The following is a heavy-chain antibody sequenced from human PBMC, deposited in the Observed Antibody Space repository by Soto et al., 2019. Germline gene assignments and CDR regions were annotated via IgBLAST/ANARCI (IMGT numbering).Heavy chain of an antibody. CDR2: IWYDGSNK. CDR3: ARDAAQRKSKWDSSSNGFDP. V-gene: IGHV3-33*01. J-gene: IGHJ5*02. CDR1: GFTFSSYG. Sequence: PGGSLRLSCAAPGFTFSSYGMHWVRQAPGKGLEWVAVIWYDGSNKYYADSVKGRFTISRDNSKNTLYLQMNSLRAEDTAVYYCARDAAQRKSKWDSSSNGFDPWGQGTLVTVSS. D-gene: IGHD6-13*01.